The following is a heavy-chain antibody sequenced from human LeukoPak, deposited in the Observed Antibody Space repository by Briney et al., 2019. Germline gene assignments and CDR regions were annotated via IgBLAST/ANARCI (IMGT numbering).Heavy chain of an antibody. CDR1: GYTFTSYV. J-gene: IGHJ4*02. CDR2: ISAYNGNT. CDR3: ARALSDDFWSFYQDY. V-gene: IGHV1-18*01. Sequence: ASVKVPCKASGYTFTSYVISWVRQAPGQGLEWLGWISAYNGNTNFAQKIQGRVTMTTDTYTSTAYMELRSLRSDDTAVYYCARALSDDFWSFYQDYWGQGTLVTVSS. D-gene: IGHD3-3*01.